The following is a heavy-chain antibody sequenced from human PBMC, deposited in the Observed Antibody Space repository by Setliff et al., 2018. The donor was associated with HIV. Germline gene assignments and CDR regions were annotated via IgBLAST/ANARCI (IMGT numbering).Heavy chain of an antibody. V-gene: IGHV3-33*06. CDR2: MWYDGSNK. Sequence: GGSLRLSCAASGFTFSHYGMHWVRQAPGKGLQWVAVMWYDGSNKYYADSVKGRFTISRDNSKNTLYLQMYSLRAEDTAIYYCAKVGLYDSFGYANGLPDAFDVWGQGTMVTVSS. D-gene: IGHD3-22*01. J-gene: IGHJ3*01. CDR1: GFTFSHYG. CDR3: AKVGLYDSFGYANGLPDAFDV.